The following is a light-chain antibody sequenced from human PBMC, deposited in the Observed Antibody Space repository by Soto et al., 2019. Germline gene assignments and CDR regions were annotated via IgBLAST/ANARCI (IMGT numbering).Light chain of an antibody. V-gene: IGLV2-14*01. CDR2: DVS. CDR1: SSDVGGYNY. Sequence: QSVLTQPASVSGSPGQSITISCTGTSSDVGGYNYVSWYQQHPGKAPKLMIYDVSNRPSGVSNRFSGSKSGNTASLTISGLQAEDKADYYCSSYTSSSTQVFGTGTKLTVL. CDR3: SSYTSSSTQV. J-gene: IGLJ1*01.